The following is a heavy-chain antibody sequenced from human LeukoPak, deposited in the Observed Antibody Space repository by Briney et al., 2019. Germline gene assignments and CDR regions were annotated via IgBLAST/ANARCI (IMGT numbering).Heavy chain of an antibody. CDR1: GFTFDDYA. CDR2: ISWNSGSI. Sequence: AGGSLRLSCAASGFTFDDYAMHWVRQAPGKGLEWVSGISWNSGSIGYADSVKGRFTISRDNAKNPLYLQMNSLRAEDTALYYCAKGFSGPHLGAFDIWGQGTMVTVSS. J-gene: IGHJ3*02. V-gene: IGHV3-9*01. D-gene: IGHD6-19*01. CDR3: AKGFSGPHLGAFDI.